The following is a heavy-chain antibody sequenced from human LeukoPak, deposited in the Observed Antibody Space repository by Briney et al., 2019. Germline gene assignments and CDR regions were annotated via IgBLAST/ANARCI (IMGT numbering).Heavy chain of an antibody. D-gene: IGHD6-13*01. V-gene: IGHV4-4*07. Sequence: SETLSLTCTVSGGSISSYYWSWIRQPAGKGLEWIGRIYTSGSTNYNPSLNSRVTMSVDTSKNQFSLKLSSVTAADTAVYYCAREGIAAAGTSYYYYMDVWGKGTTVTVSS. J-gene: IGHJ6*03. CDR2: IYTSGST. CDR3: AREGIAAAGTSYYYYMDV. CDR1: GGSISSYY.